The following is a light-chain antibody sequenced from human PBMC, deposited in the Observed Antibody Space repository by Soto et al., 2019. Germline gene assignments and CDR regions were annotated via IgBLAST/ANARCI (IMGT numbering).Light chain of an antibody. V-gene: IGLV2-23*02. CDR2: EVN. J-gene: IGLJ1*01. Sequence: HSALTQRASVSGSPGQSITISCTGTTSDVGSYDSVSWYQHHPGKAPKLMIYEVNKRPSGVSIRFSGSKSGNTASLAISGLQAEDEADYYCCSYAGTSYVFGAGTKVTVL. CDR3: CSYAGTSYV. CDR1: TSDVGSYDS.